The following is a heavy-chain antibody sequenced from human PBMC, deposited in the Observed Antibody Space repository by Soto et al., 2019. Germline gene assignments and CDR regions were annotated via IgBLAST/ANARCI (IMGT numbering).Heavy chain of an antibody. D-gene: IGHD4-17*01. CDR2: ISPNSGNT. CDR3: ARRPPFSLGDSVTYFFDY. CDR1: DYTFLSYA. J-gene: IGHJ4*02. Sequence: QVQLVQSGAEVRKPGASVKVSCEASDYTFLSYAISWVRQAPGQGLEWMGWISPNSGNTNYAQKLQGRVTMTTDTSTSTVYMELRSLRSDDTAVYYCARRPPFSLGDSVTYFFDYWGQGTLVTVSS. V-gene: IGHV1-18*01.